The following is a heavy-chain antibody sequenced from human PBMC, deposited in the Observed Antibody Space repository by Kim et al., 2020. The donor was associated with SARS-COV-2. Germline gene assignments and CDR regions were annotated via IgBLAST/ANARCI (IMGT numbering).Heavy chain of an antibody. V-gene: IGHV3-33*01. Sequence: GGSLRLSCAASGFIFRNFGIHWVRQAPGKGLEWVAFISNDGTFTTYADSVKGRFTISRDYGENTVYLQMDSLFAGDTALYYCARPSSSHFDFCGQGTLVTVSS. CDR3: ARPSSSHFDF. D-gene: IGHD3-10*01. J-gene: IGHJ4*02. CDR2: ISNDGTFT. CDR1: GFIFRNFG.